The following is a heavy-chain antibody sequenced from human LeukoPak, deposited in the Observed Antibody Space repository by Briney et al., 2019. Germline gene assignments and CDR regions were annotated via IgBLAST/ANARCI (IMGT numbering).Heavy chain of an antibody. CDR3: ARDRYSSSWYYFDY. CDR1: GFTFSSYA. CDR2: ISYDGSNK. Sequence: PGRFLRLSCAASGFTFSSYAMHWVRQAPGKGLEWVAVISYDGSNKYYADSVKGRFTISRDNSKNTLYLQMNSLRAEDTAVYYCARDRYSSSWYYFDYWGQGTLVTVSS. D-gene: IGHD6-13*01. V-gene: IGHV3-30*04. J-gene: IGHJ4*02.